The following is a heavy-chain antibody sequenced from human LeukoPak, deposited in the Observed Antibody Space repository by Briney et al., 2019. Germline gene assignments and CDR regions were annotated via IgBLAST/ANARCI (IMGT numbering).Heavy chain of an antibody. CDR3: ARLDSSGYGILWY. CDR2: IYHSGST. V-gene: IGHV4-38-2*01. Sequence: PAETLSLTCAVSGYSISSGYYWGWIRQPPGKGLEWIGSIYHSGSTYYNPSLKSRVTISVDTSKNPFSLKLSSVTAADTAVYYCARLDSSGYGILWYWGQGTLVSASP. CDR1: GYSISSGYY. J-gene: IGHJ4*02. D-gene: IGHD3-22*01.